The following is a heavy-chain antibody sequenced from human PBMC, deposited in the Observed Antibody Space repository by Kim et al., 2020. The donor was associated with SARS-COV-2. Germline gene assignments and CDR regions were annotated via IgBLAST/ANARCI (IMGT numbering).Heavy chain of an antibody. CDR1: GYTFTSYA. CDR3: ARGGSMVRGIRRGYFDY. CDR2: NNTNTGNP. V-gene: IGHV7-4-1*02. D-gene: IGHD3-10*01. J-gene: IGHJ4*03. Sequence: ASVKVSCKASGYTFTSYAMNWVRQAPGQGLEWMGWNNTNTGNPTYAQGFTGRFVFSLDTSVSTAYLQISSLKAEDTAVFYCARGGSMVRGIRRGYFDYWGQGTLVSVSS.